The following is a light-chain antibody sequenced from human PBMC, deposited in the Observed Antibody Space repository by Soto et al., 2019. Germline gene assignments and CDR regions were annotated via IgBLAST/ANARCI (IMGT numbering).Light chain of an antibody. CDR3: QLVDGSLT. V-gene: IGKV3-20*01. CDR1: QSIDSRW. Sequence: EIVLTQSPDTLSLSPGERATLSCRASQSIDSRWLAWNQQKPGQAPRLLIYTTSSRATGIPDRFSGSGSGTYFTLTIRRLEPEDFAVYYCQLVDGSLTFGGGPKV. CDR2: TTS. J-gene: IGKJ4*01.